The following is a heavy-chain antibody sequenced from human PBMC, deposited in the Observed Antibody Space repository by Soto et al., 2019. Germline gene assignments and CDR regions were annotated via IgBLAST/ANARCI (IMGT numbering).Heavy chain of an antibody. CDR1: GFTFSNHG. V-gene: IGHV3-33*01. CDR2: IWNDGSNK. J-gene: IGHJ4*02. CDR3: ARERGYCSGGSCPSGGRHFDF. Sequence: QVQLVDSGGGVVQPGRSLRLSCAASGFTFSNHGMHWVRQAPGKGLEWVAVIWNDGSNKYYVDSAKGRFTISRDNSKNTLYLQMNSLRVEDTAVYYCARERGYCSGGSCPSGGRHFDFWGQGSLVTVSS. D-gene: IGHD2-15*01.